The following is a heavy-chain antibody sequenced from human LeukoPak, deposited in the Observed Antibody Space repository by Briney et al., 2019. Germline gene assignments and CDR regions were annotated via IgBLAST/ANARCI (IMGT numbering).Heavy chain of an antibody. Sequence: SETLSLTGAVYGGSFSGYYWSWIRQPPGKGLEWIGEINHSGSTNYNPSLKSRVTISVDTSKNHFSLTLSSGTAADTAVYYCARLKPASGYYDYWGQGTLVTVSS. J-gene: IGHJ4*02. D-gene: IGHD3-22*01. V-gene: IGHV4-34*01. CDR1: GGSFSGYY. CDR2: INHSGST. CDR3: ARLKPASGYYDY.